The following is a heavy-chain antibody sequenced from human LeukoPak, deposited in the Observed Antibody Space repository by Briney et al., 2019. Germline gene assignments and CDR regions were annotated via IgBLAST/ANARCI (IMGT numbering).Heavy chain of an antibody. V-gene: IGHV3-53*01. D-gene: IGHD3-22*01. Sequence: GGSLRLSCAASGFTVSSNSMSWVRQAPGKGLEWVSVIYSGGSTFYSDSVKGRFTISRDNPKNTLYLQMNSLRAEDTAVYYCAKEYYYDSSGYWGYFDYWGQGTLVTVSS. CDR3: AKEYYYDSSGYWGYFDY. J-gene: IGHJ4*02. CDR1: GFTVSSNS. CDR2: IYSGGST.